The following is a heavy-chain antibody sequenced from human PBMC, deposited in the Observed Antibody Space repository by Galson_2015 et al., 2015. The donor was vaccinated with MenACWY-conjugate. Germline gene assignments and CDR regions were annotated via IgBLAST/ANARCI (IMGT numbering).Heavy chain of an antibody. CDR2: IYHSGST. CDR1: GGSISSSNW. V-gene: IGHV4-4*02. D-gene: IGHD1-14*01. CDR3: ARVRTRADYYYYYGMDV. Sequence: SETLSLTCTVSGGSISSSNWWSWVRQPPGKGLEWIGEIYHSGSTNYNPSLKSRVTISVDKSKNQFSLKLSSVTAADTAVYYCARVRTRADYYYYYGMDVWGQGTTVTVSS. J-gene: IGHJ6*02.